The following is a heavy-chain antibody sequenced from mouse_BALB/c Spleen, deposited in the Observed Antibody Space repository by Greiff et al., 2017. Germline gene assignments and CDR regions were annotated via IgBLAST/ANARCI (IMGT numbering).Heavy chain of an antibody. D-gene: IGHD2-12*01. CDR3: ARKGYSVDY. V-gene: IGHV2-2*02. Sequence: QVQLKESGPGLVAPSQSLSITCTVSGFSLTSYGVHWVRQSPGKGLEWLGVIWSGGSTDYNAAFISRLSISKDNSKSQVFFKMNSLQANDTATYYCARKGYSVDYWGQGTSVTVSS. CDR1: GFSLTSYG. J-gene: IGHJ4*01. CDR2: IWSGGST.